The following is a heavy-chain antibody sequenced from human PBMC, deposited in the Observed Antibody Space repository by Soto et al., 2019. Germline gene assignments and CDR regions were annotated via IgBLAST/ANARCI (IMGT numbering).Heavy chain of an antibody. J-gene: IGHJ4*02. Sequence: QVQLQESGPGLVKPSQTLSLTCTVSGGSISSGGYYWNWIRQHPGKGLEWIGYIYYSGSTYYNPSLKSRVNRSVDTSKNQFSLQLSSVTAADTALYYCARDHGYCSGGSCYGGLAFDYWGQGTLVTVSS. CDR2: IYYSGST. CDR1: GGSISSGGYY. CDR3: ARDHGYCSGGSCYGGLAFDY. V-gene: IGHV4-31*03. D-gene: IGHD2-15*01.